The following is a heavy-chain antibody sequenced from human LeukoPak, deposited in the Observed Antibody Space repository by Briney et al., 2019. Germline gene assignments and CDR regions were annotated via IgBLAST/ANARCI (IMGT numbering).Heavy chain of an antibody. J-gene: IGHJ4*02. CDR1: GNSISSYY. Sequence: SETLSLTCTVSGNSISSYYWSWIRQPAGKGLEWIGRIYTSGSTNYNPSLKSRVTISVDTSKNQFSLNLSSVTAADTAFYYCARETTGLARYFVYWGQGTLVTVSS. D-gene: IGHD4-11*01. CDR3: ARETTGLARYFVY. V-gene: IGHV4-4*07. CDR2: IYTSGST.